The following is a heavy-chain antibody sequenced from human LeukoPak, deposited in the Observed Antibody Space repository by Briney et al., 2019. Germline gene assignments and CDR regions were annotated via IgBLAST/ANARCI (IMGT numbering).Heavy chain of an antibody. CDR3: ARRSRGGGEPYYYYYMDV. CDR2: VYSSGGS. V-gene: IGHV4-39*01. CDR1: GVSISSSNYY. J-gene: IGHJ6*03. D-gene: IGHD1-14*01. Sequence: SETLSLTCSVSGVSISSSNYYWVWIRQPPGKGLEWIGKVYSSGGSRYNPSLQSRVTFSVDTPNNQFSLKLISVTAADTAVYYCARRSRGGGEPYYYYYMDVWGKGTTVTVSS.